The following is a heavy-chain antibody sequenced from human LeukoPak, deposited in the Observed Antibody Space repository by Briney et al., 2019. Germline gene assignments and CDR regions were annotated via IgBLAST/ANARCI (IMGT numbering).Heavy chain of an antibody. Sequence: GGSLRLSCAASGFTFDDYAMHWVRQAPGKGLEWVSLISGDGGSTYYADSVKGRFTISRDNSKNSLYLQMNSLRTEDTALYYCAKVRSSGSTDYYYYYGMDVWGQGTTVTVSS. CDR1: GFTFDDYA. V-gene: IGHV3-43*02. D-gene: IGHD6-19*01. J-gene: IGHJ6*02. CDR3: AKVRSSGSTDYYYYYGMDV. CDR2: ISGDGGST.